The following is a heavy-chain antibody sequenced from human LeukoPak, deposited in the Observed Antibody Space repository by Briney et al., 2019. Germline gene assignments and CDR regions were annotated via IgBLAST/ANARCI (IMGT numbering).Heavy chain of an antibody. J-gene: IGHJ3*02. CDR3: AKGSSGYLFAFDI. Sequence: PGGSPRLSCAASGFTFSSYAMSWVRQAPGKGLEWVSAISGSGGSTYYADSVKGRFTISRDNSKNTLYLQMNSLRAEDTAVYYCAKGSSGYLFAFDIWGQGTMVTVSS. D-gene: IGHD3-22*01. V-gene: IGHV3-23*01. CDR1: GFTFSSYA. CDR2: ISGSGGST.